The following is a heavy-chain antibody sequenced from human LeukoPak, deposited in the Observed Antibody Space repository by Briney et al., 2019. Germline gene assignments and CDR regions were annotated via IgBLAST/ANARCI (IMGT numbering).Heavy chain of an antibody. Sequence: PGGSLRLSCAAPGFTFDDYGMSWVRQAPGKGLEWVSGINGNGGSTGYADSVRGRFTISRDNAKNSLYLQMNSLRAEDTALYYCARARLIDHSYYMDVWGKGTTVTVSS. CDR3: ARARLIDHSYYMDV. CDR2: INGNGGST. CDR1: GFTFDDYG. D-gene: IGHD2-15*01. V-gene: IGHV3-20*04. J-gene: IGHJ6*03.